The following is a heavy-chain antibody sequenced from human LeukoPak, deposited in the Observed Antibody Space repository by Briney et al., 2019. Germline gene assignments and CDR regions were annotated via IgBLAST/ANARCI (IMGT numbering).Heavy chain of an antibody. V-gene: IGHV3-9*03. D-gene: IGHD2-15*01. J-gene: IGHJ4*02. CDR3: AKDTEDGYFDY. Sequence: PGRSLRLSCAASGFTFDVYAMHWVRQARGKGLKWLSGISWNSCRIGYADSVKGRFTISRDNAKNSLYLQMNGLRAEDMALYYCAKDTEDGYFDYWGQGTLVTVSS. CDR1: GFTFDVYA. CDR2: ISWNSCRI.